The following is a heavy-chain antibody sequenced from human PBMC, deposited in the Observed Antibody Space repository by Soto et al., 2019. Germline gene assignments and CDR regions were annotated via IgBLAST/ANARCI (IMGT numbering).Heavy chain of an antibody. Sequence: PGGSLRLSCSASGFTFSSYAMHWVRQAPGKGLAWVAVISYDGSNKYYADSVKGRFTISRDNSKNTLYLQMNSLRAEDTAVYYCARVRYSGYDFQREFDYWGQGTLVTVSS. D-gene: IGHD5-12*01. V-gene: IGHV3-30-3*01. CDR2: ISYDGSNK. CDR3: ARVRYSGYDFQREFDY. CDR1: GFTFSSYA. J-gene: IGHJ4*02.